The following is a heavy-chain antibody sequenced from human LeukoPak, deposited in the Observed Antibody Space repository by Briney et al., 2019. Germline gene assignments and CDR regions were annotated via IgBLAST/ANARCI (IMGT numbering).Heavy chain of an antibody. J-gene: IGHJ4*02. D-gene: IGHD2-2*01. CDR3: VRHLSDITSCPNY. V-gene: IGHV5-51*01. CDR2: IYPGDSRT. CDR1: GYTFATYW. Sequence: HGESLKISCKGSGYTFATYWIGWVRQMPGKGLEWMGNIYPGDSRTTYSPSFQGQVTISADKSIRTAYLQWNSLKASDTAIYYCVRHLSDITSCPNYWGPGTLITVAS.